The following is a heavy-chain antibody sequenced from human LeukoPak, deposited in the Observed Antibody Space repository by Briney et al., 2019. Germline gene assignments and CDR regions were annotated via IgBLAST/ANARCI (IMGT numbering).Heavy chain of an antibody. CDR1: GYTFTGYY. CDR3: ARVGGTTRGNRWFGP. D-gene: IGHD1-26*01. CDR2: ISAYNANT. V-gene: IGHV1-18*04. Sequence: ASVKVSCKASGYTFTGYYMHWVRQAPGQGLEWMGWISAYNANTNYAQKLQGRVSMTTDTSTSTAYMELRSLRSDDTAVYYCARVGGTTRGNRWFGPWGQGTLVTVSS. J-gene: IGHJ5*02.